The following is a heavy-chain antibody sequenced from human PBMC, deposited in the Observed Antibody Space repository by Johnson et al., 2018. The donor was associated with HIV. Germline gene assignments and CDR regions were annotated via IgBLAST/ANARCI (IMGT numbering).Heavy chain of an antibody. Sequence: VQLVESGGGVVQPGRSLRLSCAASGFTFSSYAMSWVRQAPGKGLEWVSAISGSGGSTYYADSVKGRFTISRDYAKNSLYVQMNSLRAEDTAVYYCARLRWGSGDPLHDAFDVWGQGTMVTVSS. CDR2: ISGSGGST. CDR3: ARLRWGSGDPLHDAFDV. V-gene: IGHV3-23*04. J-gene: IGHJ3*01. D-gene: IGHD2-21*01. CDR1: GFTFSSYA.